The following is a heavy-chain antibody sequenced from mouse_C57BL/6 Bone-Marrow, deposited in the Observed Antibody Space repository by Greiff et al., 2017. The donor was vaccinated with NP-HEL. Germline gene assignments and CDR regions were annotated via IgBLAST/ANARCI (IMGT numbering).Heavy chain of an antibody. V-gene: IGHV1-15*01. Sequence: QVQLKESGAELVRPGASVTLSCKASGYTFTDYEMHWVKQTPVHGLEWIGAIDPETGGTAYNQKFKGKAILTADKSSSTAYMELRSLTSEDSAVYYCTREQGPWYFDVWGTGTTVTVSS. J-gene: IGHJ1*03. D-gene: IGHD4-1*01. CDR3: TREQGPWYFDV. CDR1: GYTFTDYE. CDR2: IDPETGGT.